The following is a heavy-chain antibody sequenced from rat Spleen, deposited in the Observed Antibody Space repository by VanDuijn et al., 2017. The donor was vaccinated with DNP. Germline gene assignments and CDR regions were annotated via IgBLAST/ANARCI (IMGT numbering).Heavy chain of an antibody. V-gene: IGHV2-27*01. CDR2: IQSGGST. CDR1: GFSLTSYH. J-gene: IGHJ4*01. Sequence: QVQLKESGPGLVQPSQTLSLTCTVSGFSLTSYHMHWVRQPPGKGLEWMGRIQSGGSTDYNSALKSRLSISRDTSKSQVFLKMNSVQTEDTAMYFCARSLGGMDAWGHGTSVTVSS. CDR3: ARSLGGMDA.